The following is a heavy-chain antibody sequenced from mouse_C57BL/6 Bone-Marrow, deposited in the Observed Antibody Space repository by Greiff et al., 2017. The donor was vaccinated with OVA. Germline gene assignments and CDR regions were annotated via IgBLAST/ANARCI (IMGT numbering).Heavy chain of an antibody. V-gene: IGHV5-6*01. J-gene: IGHJ3*01. CDR3: ARQDYYGSRY. Sequence: EVNVVESGGDLVKPGGSLKLSCAASGFTFSSYGMSWVRQTPDKRLEWVATISSGGSYTYYPDSVKGRFTISRDNAKNTLYLQMSSLKSEDTAMYYCARQDYYGSRYWGQGTLVTVSA. D-gene: IGHD1-1*01. CDR1: GFTFSSYG. CDR2: ISSGGSYT.